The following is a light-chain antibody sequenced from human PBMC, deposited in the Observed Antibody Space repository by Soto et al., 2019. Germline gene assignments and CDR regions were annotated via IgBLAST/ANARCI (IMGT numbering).Light chain of an antibody. CDR1: SSDVGGYNY. V-gene: IGLV2-14*01. CDR2: DVS. Sequence: QSALTQPASVSRSPGQSITISCTGTSSDVGGYNYVSWYQQHPGKAPKLMIYDVSNRPSGVSNRFSGSKSGNTASLTISGLQAEDETDYYCSSPTSSSTVVFGTGTKLTVL. J-gene: IGLJ1*01. CDR3: SSPTSSSTVV.